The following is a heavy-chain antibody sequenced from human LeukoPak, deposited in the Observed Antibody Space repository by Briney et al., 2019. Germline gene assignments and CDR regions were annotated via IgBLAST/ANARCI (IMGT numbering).Heavy chain of an antibody. D-gene: IGHD6-13*01. V-gene: IGHV3-30*18. CDR2: ISYDGSNK. CDR1: GFTFSSYG. J-gene: IGHJ4*02. CDR3: AKNPRAYSSSWIFDY. Sequence: GGSLRLSCAASGFTFSSYGMHWVRQAPGKGLEWVAVISYDGSNKYYADSVKGRFTISRDNSKTTLYLQMTSLRAEDTAVYYCAKNPRAYSSSWIFDYWGQGTLVTVSS.